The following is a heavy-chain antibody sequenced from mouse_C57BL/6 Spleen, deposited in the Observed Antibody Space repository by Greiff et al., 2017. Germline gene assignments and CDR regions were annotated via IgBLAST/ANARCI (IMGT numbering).Heavy chain of an antibody. CDR2: IDPSDSYT. CDR1: GYTFTSYW. Sequence: QVQLKQPGAELVMPGASVKLSCKASGYTFTSYWMHWVKQRPGQGLEWIGEIDPSDSYTNYNQKFKGKSTLTVDKSSSTAYMQLSSLTSEDSAVYYCATYYSNYPFAYWGQGTLVTVSA. V-gene: IGHV1-69*01. J-gene: IGHJ3*01. CDR3: ATYYSNYPFAY. D-gene: IGHD2-5*01.